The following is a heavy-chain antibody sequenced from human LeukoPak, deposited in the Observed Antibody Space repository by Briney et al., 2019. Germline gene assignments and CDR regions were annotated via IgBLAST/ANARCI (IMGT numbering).Heavy chain of an antibody. J-gene: IGHJ4*02. CDR1: GFTVSSNS. CDR3: AKRHSSSWYF. CDR2: IYSDNT. D-gene: IGHD6-13*01. Sequence: GGSLRLSCTVSGFTVSSNSMSWVRQAPGKGLEWVSFIYSDNTHYSDSVKGRFTISRDNSKNTLYLQMNSLRAGDTAVYYCAKRHSSSWYFWGQGTLVTVSS. V-gene: IGHV3-53*01.